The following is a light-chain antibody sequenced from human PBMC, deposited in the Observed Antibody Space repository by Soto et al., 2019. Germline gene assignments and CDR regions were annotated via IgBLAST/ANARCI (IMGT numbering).Light chain of an antibody. J-gene: IGKJ4*01. V-gene: IGKV3D-15*01. CDR1: QSVRSH. CDR2: GVS. Sequence: EIVLTQSPATLSLSPGETATLSCRASQSVRSHLAWFQQKPGQAPRLLMYGVSTRATGMPARFSGSGSGTEFTLTISSLQSEDFAVYYCQQYYNWPLTFGGGTKVEIK. CDR3: QQYYNWPLT.